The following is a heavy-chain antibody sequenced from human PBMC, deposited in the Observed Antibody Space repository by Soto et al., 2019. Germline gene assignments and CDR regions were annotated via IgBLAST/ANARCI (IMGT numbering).Heavy chain of an antibody. CDR3: ARYKIVVVQAAIRAKAYWYFDL. J-gene: IGHJ2*01. D-gene: IGHD2-2*02. Sequence: QVQLVQSGAEVKKPGSSVKVYCKASGGTFSSYAISWVRQAPGQGLEWMGGIIPIFGTANYAQKFQGRVTITTGESTSTTYLELSSLRSEDTAEYYCARYKIVVVQAAIRAKAYWYFDLWVRGTMVTVSS. V-gene: IGHV1-69*01. CDR1: GGTFSSYA. CDR2: IIPIFGTA.